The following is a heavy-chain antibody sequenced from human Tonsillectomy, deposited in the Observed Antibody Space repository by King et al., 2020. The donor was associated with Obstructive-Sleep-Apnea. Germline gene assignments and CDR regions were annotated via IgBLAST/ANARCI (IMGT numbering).Heavy chain of an antibody. CDR1: GYTFTSDD. CDR2: INPSGCRR. J-gene: IGHJ4*02. CDR3: QIAAGYFDY. D-gene: IGHD6-13*01. Sequence: QLVQSGAEVKKPGASVKVSCKASGYTFTSDDMHWVRQAPGQGLDWMGVINPSGCRRSYAQKFQGRVTMTRDTSTSTVYMELSSLRSEYTAVYYCQIAAGYFDYWGQGTLVTVSS. V-gene: IGHV1-46*01.